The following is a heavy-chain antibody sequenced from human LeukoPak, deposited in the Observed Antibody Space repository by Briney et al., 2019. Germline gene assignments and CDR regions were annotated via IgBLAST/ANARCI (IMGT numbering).Heavy chain of an antibody. CDR1: GFTSGSYC. J-gene: IGHJ6*02. CDR2: IKHDGREV. Sequence: GGSLRLSCVASGFTSGSYCMSWVRQAPGKGLEWLANIKHDGREVSYLDSVKGRFTISRDSAKNSLYLQMNSLRAEDTAVYYCTRDRTTYYSDGNDYCSYYFYGLDVWGHGTTVTVSS. CDR3: TRDRTTYYSDGNDYCSYYFYGLDV. D-gene: IGHD3/OR15-3a*01. V-gene: IGHV3-7*01.